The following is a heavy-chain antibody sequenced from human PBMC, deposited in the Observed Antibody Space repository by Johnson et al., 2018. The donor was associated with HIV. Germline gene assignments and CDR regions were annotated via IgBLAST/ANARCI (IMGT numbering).Heavy chain of an antibody. CDR1: GFPFSYAW. J-gene: IGHJ3*02. CDR2: IGTAGDT. CDR3: ARDFTLSGWSVALDM. V-gene: IGHV3-13*01. Sequence: EVQLVESGGGLVKPGGSLRLSCAASGFPFSYAWINWVRQATGKGLEWVSAIGTAGDTYYPGSVKGRFTISRENAKNSLYLQMNSLRAGDTSVYYCARDFTLSGWSVALDMWGQGTMVTVSS. D-gene: IGHD6-19*01.